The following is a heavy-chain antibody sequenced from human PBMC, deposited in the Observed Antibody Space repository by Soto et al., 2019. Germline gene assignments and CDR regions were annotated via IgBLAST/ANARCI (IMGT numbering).Heavy chain of an antibody. CDR3: ATLGGNLGAFDY. CDR1: GFTFSNAW. Sequence: EEQLVESGGGLVKPGGSLRLSCAASGFTFSNAWMSWVRQAPGKGLEWVGRIKSRADGGTADHAAPVKGRFAISRDDSKNTLYLQMNSLKTEDTAVYYCATLGGNLGAFDYWGQGTLVTVSS. V-gene: IGHV3-15*01. J-gene: IGHJ4*02. D-gene: IGHD3-16*01. CDR2: IKSRADGGTA.